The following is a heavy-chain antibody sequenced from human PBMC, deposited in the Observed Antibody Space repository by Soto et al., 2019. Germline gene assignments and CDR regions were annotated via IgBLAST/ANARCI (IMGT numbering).Heavy chain of an antibody. CDR2: INPRDGTT. Sequence: ASVKVSCKASGYTFISYSMYWVRQAPGQGLEWMGIINPRDGTTNYAQNFQGRVTMTRDTSTSTVYMELSSLRSEDTAVYYCARGGGTLDYWGQGTLVTVSS. J-gene: IGHJ4*02. V-gene: IGHV1-46*01. CDR3: ARGGGTLDY. CDR1: GYTFISYS.